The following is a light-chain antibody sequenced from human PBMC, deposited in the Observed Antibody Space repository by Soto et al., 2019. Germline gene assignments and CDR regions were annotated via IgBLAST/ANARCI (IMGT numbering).Light chain of an antibody. Sequence: QSEQTQPGYVSGSPRPSITYSYTRTSSDIGRYNYVSWYQQYPGKALKFMIYDVSNRPSGISNRFSGSKSGNTASLTISGLQAEDEADYYCSSFTSSTSYVFGTGTKVTVL. CDR3: SSFTSSTSYV. CDR2: DVS. CDR1: SSDIGRYNY. V-gene: IGLV2-14*01. J-gene: IGLJ1*01.